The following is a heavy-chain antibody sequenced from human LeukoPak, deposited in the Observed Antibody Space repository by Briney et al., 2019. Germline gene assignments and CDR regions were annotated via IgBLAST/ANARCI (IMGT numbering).Heavy chain of an antibody. J-gene: IGHJ4*02. Sequence: GASVKVSCKASGYTFTNYDINWVRQATGQGLEWVGWMNPTSGGAGSAEKFQGRVTLTWDTSISTAYMELSGLRSEDTAVYYCARRGGSQLGTDFDFWGQGTLVTVSS. CDR1: GYTFTNYD. V-gene: IGHV1-8*01. CDR2: MNPTSGGA. D-gene: IGHD2-2*01. CDR3: ARRGGSQLGTDFDF.